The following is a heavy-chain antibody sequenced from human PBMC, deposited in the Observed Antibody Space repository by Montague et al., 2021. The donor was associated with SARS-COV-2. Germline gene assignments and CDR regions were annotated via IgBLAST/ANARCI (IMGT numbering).Heavy chain of an antibody. CDR3: ARPLLRGLCYGWDV. D-gene: IGHD2-15*01. CDR2: IYYNGST. J-gene: IGHJ6*02. Sequence: SETLSLTCTVSGASINSNTYFWGWIRQPPGKGLEWIGSIYYNGSTYYNPSLKSRVTISVDTSKNQFSLKLNSVTAADTAVYYCARPLLRGLCYGWDVWGQGTTATVSS. V-gene: IGHV4-39*01. CDR1: GASINSNTYF.